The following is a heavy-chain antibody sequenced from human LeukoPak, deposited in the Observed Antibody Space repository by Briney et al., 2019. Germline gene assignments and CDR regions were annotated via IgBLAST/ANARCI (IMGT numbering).Heavy chain of an antibody. D-gene: IGHD4-17*01. CDR2: ISAYNGNT. CDR3: GLGGDYGPFDY. J-gene: IGHJ4*02. Sequence: ASVKVSCKASGYTFTSYGISWVRQAPGQGREGMGWISAYNGNTHYAHKLQRRVTMTTDTSTSRAYMELRSLRSDDTAVYYCGLGGDYGPFDYWGQGTLVTVSS. CDR1: GYTFTSYG. V-gene: IGHV1-18*01.